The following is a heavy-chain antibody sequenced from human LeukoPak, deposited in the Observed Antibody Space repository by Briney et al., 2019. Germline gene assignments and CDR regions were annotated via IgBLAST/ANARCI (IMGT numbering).Heavy chain of an antibody. CDR3: ARGSYYGDTTANWFDP. CDR2: ISYDASNK. Sequence: GGSLRLSCAASGFTFNTYAMHWVRQAPGKGLEWVAVISYDASNKFYADSVKGRFTISRDNSKNTPYLQMNSLRDEDTAVYYCARGSYYGDTTANWFDPWGQGTLVTVSS. J-gene: IGHJ5*02. D-gene: IGHD4-17*01. CDR1: GFTFNTYA. V-gene: IGHV3-30*14.